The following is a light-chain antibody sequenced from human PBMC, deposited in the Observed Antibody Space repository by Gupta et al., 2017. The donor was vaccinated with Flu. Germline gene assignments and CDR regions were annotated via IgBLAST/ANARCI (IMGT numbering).Light chain of an antibody. J-gene: IGKJ3*01. CDR3: MNALPFT. CDR2: LGS. CDR1: QSLLHSNGYNY. V-gene: IGKV2-28*01. Sequence: IVMTPSPLSLPVTPGEPASISCRSSQSLLHSNGYNYLDWYLQKPGQSPQLLIYLGSNRASGVSDRCRGRGSGTDSTLNISRVEAEDVWVHYCMNALPFTFGPGTKVDIK.